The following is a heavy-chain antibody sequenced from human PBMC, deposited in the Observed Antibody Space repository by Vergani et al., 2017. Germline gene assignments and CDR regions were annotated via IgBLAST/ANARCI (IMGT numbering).Heavy chain of an antibody. CDR3: AAEGMVRGVIIDGMDV. CDR1: GYTFTSYG. CDR2: IITILGIA. D-gene: IGHD3-10*01. Sequence: QVQLVQSGAEVKKPGASVKVSCKASGYTFTSYGISWVRQAPGQGLEWMGRIITILGIANYAQKFQGRVTITADKSTSTAYMELSSLRSEDTAVYYCAAEGMVRGVIIDGMDVWGQGTTVTVSS. V-gene: IGHV1-69*04. J-gene: IGHJ6*02.